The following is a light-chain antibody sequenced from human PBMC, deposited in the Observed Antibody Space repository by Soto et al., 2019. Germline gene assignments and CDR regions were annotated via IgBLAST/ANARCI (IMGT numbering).Light chain of an antibody. V-gene: IGLV2-14*03. CDR2: DGS. J-gene: IGLJ2*01. Sequence: QSALTQPASVSGSPGQSITISCTGTSSDIGAYNYVSWYQQHPGKAPKLMIYDGSNRPSGVSDRFSGSKSGNTASLTISGLQAEDEADYYRISFTSSNTGVFGGGTKLTVL. CDR1: SSDIGAYNY. CDR3: ISFTSSNTGV.